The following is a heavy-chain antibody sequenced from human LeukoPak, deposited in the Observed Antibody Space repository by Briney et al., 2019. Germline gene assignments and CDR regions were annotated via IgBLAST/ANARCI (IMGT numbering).Heavy chain of an antibody. D-gene: IGHD3-10*01. V-gene: IGHV1-24*01. J-gene: IGHJ5*02. CDR2: FDPEDGET. Sequence: ASVKVSCKVSGYTLTELSMHWVRQAPGKGLEWMGGFDPEDGETIYVQKFQGRVTMTEDTSTDTAYMELSSLRSEDTAVYYCATSSGMVPNWFDPWGQGTLVTVSS. CDR3: ATSSGMVPNWFDP. CDR1: GYTLTELS.